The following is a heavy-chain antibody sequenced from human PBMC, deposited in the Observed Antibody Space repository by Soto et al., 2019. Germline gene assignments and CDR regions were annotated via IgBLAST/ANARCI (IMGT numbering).Heavy chain of an antibody. D-gene: IGHD6-13*01. V-gene: IGHV1-3*01. J-gene: IGHJ4*02. CDR2: INAGNGKT. Sequence: ASVKVSCKASGYTFTSYTIHWVRQAPGQRPERMGWINAGNGKTKYSPRIQVRVNITRDTSASTVYMELSSLKSEDTAIYYCARDKARNKYDSTWCYDYWGQGSLVTVSS. CDR1: GYTFTSYT. CDR3: ARDKARNKYDSTWCYDY.